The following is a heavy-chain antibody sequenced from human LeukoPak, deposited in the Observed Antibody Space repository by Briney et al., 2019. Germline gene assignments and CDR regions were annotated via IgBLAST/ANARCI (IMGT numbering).Heavy chain of an antibody. CDR1: GFTFSSYG. J-gene: IGHJ4*02. Sequence: GGSLRLSCTASGFTFSSYGMQGLRQAPGKGLEWVTFIRHDGSATYADSVKGRFTSSRDNSKSTVYLEVNSLRPEDTAVYYCVRLMGGQARLGATHWDYGGGGTLLSVSS. CDR2: IRHDGSAT. D-gene: IGHD1-26*01. V-gene: IGHV3-30*02. CDR3: VRLMGGQARLGATHWDY.